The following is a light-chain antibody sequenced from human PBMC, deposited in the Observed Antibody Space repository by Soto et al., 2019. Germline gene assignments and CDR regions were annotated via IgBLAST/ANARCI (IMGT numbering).Light chain of an antibody. CDR2: EVS. Sequence: QSALTQPASVSGSPGQSITISCTGTSSDVGGYNYVSWYQQHPGKAPKLMIYEVSNRPSGVSNRFSGSKSGNTASLTISGLQAEDEADYYFSSYTRSSTRVFGGGTTVTVL. V-gene: IGLV2-14*01. CDR1: SSDVGGYNY. CDR3: SSYTRSSTRV. J-gene: IGLJ3*02.